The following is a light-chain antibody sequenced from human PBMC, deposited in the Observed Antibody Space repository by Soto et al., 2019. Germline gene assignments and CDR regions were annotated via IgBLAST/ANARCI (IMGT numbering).Light chain of an antibody. CDR3: QQYTTSSWT. J-gene: IGKJ1*01. CDR1: QSFRGL. Sequence: EVVLKTSPVTLSLSPGERATLSCRASQSFRGLLAWYQQKPGQAPRLLIYDAYNRATGIPPRFSGSGSGTDFTLTISRLEPEDFAVYYCQQYTTSSWTFGQGTKVDIK. CDR2: DAY. V-gene: IGKV3-11*01.